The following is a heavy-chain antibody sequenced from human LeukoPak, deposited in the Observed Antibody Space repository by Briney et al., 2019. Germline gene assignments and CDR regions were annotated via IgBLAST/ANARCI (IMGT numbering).Heavy chain of an antibody. D-gene: IGHD3/OR15-3a*01. CDR3: ARVAGLDDAFDI. J-gene: IGHJ3*02. CDR1: GYTFTSYD. V-gene: IGHV1-18*01. CDR2: ISAYNGNT. Sequence: ASVKVSCKASGYTFTSYDINWVRQATGQGLEWMGWISAYNGNTNYAQKLQGRVTMTTDTSTSTAYMELRSLRSDDTAVYYCARVAGLDDAFDIWGQGTMVTVSS.